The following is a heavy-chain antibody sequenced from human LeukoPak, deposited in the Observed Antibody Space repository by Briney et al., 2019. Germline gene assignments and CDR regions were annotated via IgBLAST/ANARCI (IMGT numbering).Heavy chain of an antibody. Sequence: GGSLRLSCAASGFTLSNYAMHWVRQAPGKGLEWVSLISSGGTYEYYADSVKGRFIISRDNSKNTFYLQLNSLRAEDTAVYYCARDSTYYYDSGSSGPHYFDNWGQGTLVTVSS. CDR3: ARDSTYYYDSGSSGPHYFDN. D-gene: IGHD3-10*01. CDR1: GFTLSNYA. J-gene: IGHJ4*02. V-gene: IGHV3-30-3*01. CDR2: ISSGGTYE.